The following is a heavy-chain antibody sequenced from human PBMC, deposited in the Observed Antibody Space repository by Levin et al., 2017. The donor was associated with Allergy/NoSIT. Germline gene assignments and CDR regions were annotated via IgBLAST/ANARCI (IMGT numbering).Heavy chain of an antibody. CDR3: ARGRRIAVADAFDI. CDR1: GYSFTSYW. Sequence: GGSLRLSCKGSGYSFTSYWIGWVRQMPGKGLEWMGIIYPGDSDTRYSPSFQGQVTISADKSISTAYLQWSSLKASDTAMYYCARGRRIAVADAFDIWGQGTMVTVSS. D-gene: IGHD6-19*01. V-gene: IGHV5-51*01. J-gene: IGHJ3*02. CDR2: IYPGDSDT.